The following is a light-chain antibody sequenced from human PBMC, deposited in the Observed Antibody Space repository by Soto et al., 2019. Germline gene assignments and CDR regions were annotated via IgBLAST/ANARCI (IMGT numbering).Light chain of an antibody. CDR3: QQYGSSAWT. Sequence: ELVLTQSPGTLSLSPGERATLSCRASQSVSSTYLAWYQQKPGQAPRLLIYGASSRATGIPDRFSGSGSGTAFTLTISRLEPEDLAVYYCQQYGSSAWTFGQGTKVEIK. V-gene: IGKV3-20*01. CDR2: GAS. CDR1: QSVSSTY. J-gene: IGKJ1*01.